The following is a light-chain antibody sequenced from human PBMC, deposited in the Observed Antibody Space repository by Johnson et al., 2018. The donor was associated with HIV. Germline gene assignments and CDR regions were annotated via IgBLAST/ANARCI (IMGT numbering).Light chain of an antibody. CDR2: DNN. V-gene: IGLV1-51*01. CDR3: GTWDSSLSACV. CDR1: SSNIGNNY. Sequence: QSVLTQPPSVSAAPGQKVTISCSGSSSNIGNNYVSWYQQLPGTAPKLLIYDNNKRPSRIPDRFSGSKSGTSATLGITGLQTGDEADYHCGTWDSSLSACVVGTGTKVTVL. J-gene: IGLJ1*01.